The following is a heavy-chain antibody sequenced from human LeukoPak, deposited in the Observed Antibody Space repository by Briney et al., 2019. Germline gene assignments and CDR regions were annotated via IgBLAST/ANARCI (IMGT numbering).Heavy chain of an antibody. CDR2: IWYDGSNT. D-gene: IGHD4-17*01. J-gene: IGHJ4*02. Sequence: GGSLRLSCAASGFTFSSYAMSWVRQAPGKGLEWVAVIWYDGSNTYYADSVKGRFTIFRDNSKNTLYLQMNSLRAEDTAVYYCAKDARLYGDYVPYFDYWGQGTLVTVSS. V-gene: IGHV3-33*06. CDR1: GFTFSSYA. CDR3: AKDARLYGDYVPYFDY.